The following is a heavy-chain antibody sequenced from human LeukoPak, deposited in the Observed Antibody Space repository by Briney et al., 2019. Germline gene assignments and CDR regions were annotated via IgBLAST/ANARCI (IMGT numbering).Heavy chain of an antibody. V-gene: IGHV3-30*04. D-gene: IGHD3-10*01. J-gene: IGHJ6*03. Sequence: PGGSLRLSCAASGFTFSSYAMHWVRQAPGKGLEWVAVISYDGSNKYYADSVKGRFTISRDNSKNTLYLQMNSLRAEDTAVYYCAKVYGSGMVGYYYMDVWGKGTTVTISS. CDR3: AKVYGSGMVGYYYMDV. CDR1: GFTFSSYA. CDR2: ISYDGSNK.